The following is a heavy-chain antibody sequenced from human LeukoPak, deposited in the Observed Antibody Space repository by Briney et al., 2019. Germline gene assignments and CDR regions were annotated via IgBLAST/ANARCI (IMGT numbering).Heavy chain of an antibody. V-gene: IGHV3-66*01. D-gene: IGHD6-19*01. CDR2: IYSGGST. CDR1: GFTVSSNY. Sequence: PGGSLRLSCAASGFTVSSNYMSWVRQAPGKGLEWVSVIYSGGSTYYADSVKGRFTISRDNSKNTLYLQMNSLRAEDTAVYYCARDGALRYSSGWPGYYYGMDVWGQGTTVTVSS. J-gene: IGHJ6*02. CDR3: ARDGALRYSSGWPGYYYGMDV.